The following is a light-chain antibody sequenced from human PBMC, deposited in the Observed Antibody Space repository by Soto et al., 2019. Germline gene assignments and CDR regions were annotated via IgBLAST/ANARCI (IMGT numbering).Light chain of an antibody. J-gene: IGKJ1*01. V-gene: IGKV3-20*01. CDR3: QQYSRSLWT. Sequence: EIVLTQSPGTLSLSPGERATLSCRASQSVSSRYLGWYQQKPGQAPRPLIYGASSRATGIPDRFSGSGSGTDVTLTISRLEPEDFAVYYCQQYSRSLWTFGQGTKVEIK. CDR1: QSVSSRY. CDR2: GAS.